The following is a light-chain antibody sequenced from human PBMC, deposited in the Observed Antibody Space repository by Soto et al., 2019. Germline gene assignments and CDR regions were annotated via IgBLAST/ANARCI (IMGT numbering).Light chain of an antibody. Sequence: QSELTQPASVSGSPGQSITISCTGTSSDVGSYNLVSWYQQHPGKAPKLMIYEGNKRPSGVSDRFSGSKSGNTASLAISGLQAEDEADYYCCSYAGSSTLVFGGGTKLTVL. CDR3: CSYAGSSTLV. CDR1: SSDVGSYNL. CDR2: EGN. V-gene: IGLV2-23*01. J-gene: IGLJ3*02.